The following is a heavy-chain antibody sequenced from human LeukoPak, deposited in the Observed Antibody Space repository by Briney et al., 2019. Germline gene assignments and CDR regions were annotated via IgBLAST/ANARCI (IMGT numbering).Heavy chain of an antibody. D-gene: IGHD6-13*01. CDR1: GGSISSYY. CDR2: IFYGGST. CDR3: ARADSSSWWD. J-gene: IGHJ4*02. V-gene: IGHV4-59*01. Sequence: PSETLSLTCTVSGGSISSYYCNWLRQPPGKGLEWIGYIFYGGSTNYNPSLKSRVTMSVDTSKNQFSLKLSSVTDADTAVYYCARADSSSWWDWGQGTLVTVSS.